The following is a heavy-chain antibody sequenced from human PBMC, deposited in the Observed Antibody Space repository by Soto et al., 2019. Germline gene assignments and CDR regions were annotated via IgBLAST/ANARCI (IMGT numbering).Heavy chain of an antibody. CDR2: IHYSGDA. CDR3: ARHAPSSWFDS. Sequence: LSLTCTVSGRTISGSSYYWGWVRQPPGKGLEWIGSIHYSGDAYYNPSLNNRVTISVDTSKNQLSLKVTSVTAADTAVYYCARHAPSSWFDSWGQGVLVTVSS. CDR1: GRTISGSSYY. V-gene: IGHV4-39*01. J-gene: IGHJ5*01. D-gene: IGHD6-13*01.